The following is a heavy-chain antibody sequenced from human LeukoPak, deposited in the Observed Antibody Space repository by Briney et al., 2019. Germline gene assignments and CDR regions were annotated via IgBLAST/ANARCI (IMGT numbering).Heavy chain of an antibody. CDR3: ARGKQVYSNSGDAFDI. D-gene: IGHD6-13*01. Sequence: ASVKVSCKASGYTFTSYAMNWVRQAPGQGLEWMGWVNTNTGNPTYAQDFTGRFVFSLDTSVSTAYLQISSLKAEDTAVYYCARGKQVYSNSGDAFDIWGQGTMVTVSS. V-gene: IGHV7-4-1*02. CDR1: GYTFTSYA. CDR2: VNTNTGNP. J-gene: IGHJ3*02.